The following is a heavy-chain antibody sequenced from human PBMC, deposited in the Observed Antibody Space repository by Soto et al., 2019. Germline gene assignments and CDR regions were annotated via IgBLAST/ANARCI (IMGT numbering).Heavy chain of an antibody. Sequence: QVQLVESGGGVVQPGRSLRLSCAASGFTFISYAMHWVRQAPGKGLEWVAGISFDGRTEYYADSVNGRCTISGDNSKKTVSLQMNSLSSEDTAVYYCARSRQGSGAYTHFYYGVDVWGQGTTVTVSS. CDR1: GFTFISYA. V-gene: IGHV3-30-3*01. CDR3: ARSRQGSGAYTHFYYGVDV. J-gene: IGHJ6*02. D-gene: IGHD3-16*01. CDR2: ISFDGRTE.